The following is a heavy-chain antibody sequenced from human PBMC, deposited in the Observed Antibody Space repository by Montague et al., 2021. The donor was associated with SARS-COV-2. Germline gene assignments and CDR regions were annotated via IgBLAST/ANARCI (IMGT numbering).Heavy chain of an antibody. CDR3: VRVSYYHDRNDQPLGWFDP. Sequence: SETLSLTCSVTGFPISSGNHWGWIRQSPGKRPERISSIYHSRYTSYNTSLRNRVTITGDTTKNQFSLRQRSVTAADTAVYYCVRVSYYHDRNDQPLGWFDPWGQGSLVTVSS. CDR2: IYHSRYT. D-gene: IGHD3-22*01. CDR1: GFPISSGNH. J-gene: IGHJ5*02. V-gene: IGHV4-38-2*02.